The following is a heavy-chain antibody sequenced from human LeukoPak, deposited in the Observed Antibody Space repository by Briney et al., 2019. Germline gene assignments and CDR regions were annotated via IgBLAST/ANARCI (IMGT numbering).Heavy chain of an antibody. V-gene: IGHV1-8*01. D-gene: IGHD2-21*02. CDR1: GYTFTSYD. CDR3: ARGGSVVVTAGYYYYYYGMDV. CDR2: MNPNSGNT. J-gene: IGHJ6*02. Sequence: ASVKVSCKASGYTFTSYDINWVRQAPGQGLEWMGWMNPNSGNTGYAQKFQGRVTMTRNTSRSTAYMELSSLRSEDTAVYYCARGGSVVVTAGYYYYYYGMDVWGQGTTVTVSS.